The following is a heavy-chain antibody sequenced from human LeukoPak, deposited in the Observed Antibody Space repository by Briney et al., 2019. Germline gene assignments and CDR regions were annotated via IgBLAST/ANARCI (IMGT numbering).Heavy chain of an antibody. CDR2: ISAYNGNT. J-gene: IGHJ4*02. CDR1: GGTFSSYA. CDR3: ARLVDDFWSGYPPYYFDY. D-gene: IGHD3-3*01. Sequence: ASVKVSCKASGGTFSSYAISWVRQAPGQGLEWMGWISAYNGNTNYAQKLQGRVTMTTDTSTSTAYMELRSLRSDDTAVYYCARLVDDFWSGYPPYYFDYWGQGTLVTVSS. V-gene: IGHV1-18*01.